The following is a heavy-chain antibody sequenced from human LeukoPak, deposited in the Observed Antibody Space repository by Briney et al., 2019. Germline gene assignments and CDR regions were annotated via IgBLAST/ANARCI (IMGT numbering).Heavy chain of an antibody. CDR2: ISAYNGNT. V-gene: IGHV1-18*01. Sequence: ASVKVSCKASGYSFPNYGINWVRQAPGQGLEWMGWISAYNGNTNYAQKLQGRVTMTTDTSTSTAYMELRSLRSDDTAVCYCVRESGGYYGGAFDYWGQGTLVTVSS. CDR1: GYSFPNYG. J-gene: IGHJ4*02. D-gene: IGHD3-22*01. CDR3: VRESGGYYGGAFDY.